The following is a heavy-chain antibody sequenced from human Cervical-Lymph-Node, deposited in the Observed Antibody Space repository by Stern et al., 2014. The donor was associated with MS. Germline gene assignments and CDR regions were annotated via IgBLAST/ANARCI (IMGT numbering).Heavy chain of an antibody. Sequence: EVQLVESGGGLVKPGGSLRLSCAASGLTFSSHSMNWVRQAPGKGLEWVSSISSSSTYIFYADSVKGRSTISRDDAKNSLYLQMNSLRVEDTAVYYCASGGWGVWGQGTMVTVSA. V-gene: IGHV3-21*01. CDR2: ISSSSTYI. J-gene: IGHJ3*01. D-gene: IGHD3-16*01. CDR1: GLTFSSHS. CDR3: ASGGWGV.